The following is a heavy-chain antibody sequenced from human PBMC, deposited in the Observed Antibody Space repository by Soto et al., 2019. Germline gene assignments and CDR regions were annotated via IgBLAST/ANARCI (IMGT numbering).Heavy chain of an antibody. V-gene: IGHV3-30*18. CDR2: ISYDGSNK. CDR3: SKWASPNYYFDY. CDR1: GFNFSSYG. J-gene: IGHJ4*02. Sequence: QVQLVESGGGVVQPGRSLRLSCAASGFNFSSYGMHWVRQATGKGLEWVEVISYDGSNKYYAESVKGRFTISRDNSKNTLYLQMNSLRAEDTAVYYCSKWASPNYYFDYWGQGTLVTVST.